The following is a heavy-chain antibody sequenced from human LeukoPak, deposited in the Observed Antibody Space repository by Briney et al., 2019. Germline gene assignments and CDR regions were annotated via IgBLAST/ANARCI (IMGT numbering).Heavy chain of an antibody. CDR3: ARDDFYYYYGMDV. CDR1: GFTFSSYS. J-gene: IGHJ6*02. D-gene: IGHD2-21*02. CDR2: ISSSSSYI. V-gene: IGHV3-21*01. Sequence: GGSLRLPCAASGFTFSSYSMNWVRQAPGKGLEWVSSISSSSSYIYYADSVKGRFTISRDNAKNSLYLQMNSLRAEDTAVYYCARDDFYYYYGMDVWGQGTTVTVSS.